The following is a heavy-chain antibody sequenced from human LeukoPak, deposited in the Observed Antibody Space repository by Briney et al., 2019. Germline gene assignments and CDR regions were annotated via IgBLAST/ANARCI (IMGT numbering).Heavy chain of an antibody. CDR1: GGSFSGYY. V-gene: IGHV4-34*01. D-gene: IGHD4-17*01. J-gene: IGHJ4*02. CDR2: INHSGST. CDR3: ARAPTATTFHY. Sequence: SETLSFTCAVYGGSFSGYYWSWIRQPPGKGLEWIGEINHSGSTNYNPSLKSRVTISVDTSKNQFSLKLSSVTAADTAVYYCARAPTATTFHYWGQGTLVTVSS.